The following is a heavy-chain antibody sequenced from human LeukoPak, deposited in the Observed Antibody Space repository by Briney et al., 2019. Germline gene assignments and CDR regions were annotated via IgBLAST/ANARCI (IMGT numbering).Heavy chain of an antibody. V-gene: IGHV4-39*07. CDR3: TRADSDYGGNGVAFDI. CDR2: IYYSGST. D-gene: IGHD4-23*01. J-gene: IGHJ3*02. CDR1: GGSISSSSYY. Sequence: SETLSLTCTVSGGSISSSSYYWGWIRQPPGKGLEWIGSIYYSGSTHYNPSLKSRVTISLDTSKNQFSLKLSSVTAADTAVYYCTRADSDYGGNGVAFDIWGQGTMVTVSS.